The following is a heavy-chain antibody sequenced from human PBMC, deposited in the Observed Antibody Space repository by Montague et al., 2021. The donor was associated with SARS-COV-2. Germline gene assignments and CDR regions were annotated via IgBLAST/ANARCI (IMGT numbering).Heavy chain of an antibody. Sequence: SLRLSCAASGFTFSSYEMNWVRQAPGKGLEWVSYISSSGSTIYYADSVKGRFTISRDNAKNSLYLQMNSLRAEDTAVYYCARDSGELDYYGSGSYYRYFDYWGQGTLVTGSS. CDR1: GFTFSSYE. V-gene: IGHV3-48*03. CDR2: ISSSGSTI. CDR3: ARDSGELDYYGSGSYYRYFDY. J-gene: IGHJ4*02. D-gene: IGHD3-10*01.